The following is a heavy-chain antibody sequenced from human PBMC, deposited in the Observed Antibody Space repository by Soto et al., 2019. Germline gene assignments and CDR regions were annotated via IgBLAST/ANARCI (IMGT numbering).Heavy chain of an antibody. V-gene: IGHV4-39*02. CDR1: GGSISSISHS. CDR3: ARIVTGTQYYFDF. J-gene: IGHJ4*02. D-gene: IGHD1-1*01. Sequence: SETLSLTCTVSGGSISSISHSWGWIRQSPGQGLEWIGNIFYNGITYYNPSLKSRVTISADTSKNHFSLKLRSVTVAETAVYSCARIVTGTQYYFDFWGQGYLVTVSS. CDR2: IFYNGIT.